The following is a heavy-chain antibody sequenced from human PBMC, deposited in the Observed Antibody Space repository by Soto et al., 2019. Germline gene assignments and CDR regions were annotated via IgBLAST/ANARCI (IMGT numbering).Heavy chain of an antibody. D-gene: IGHD3-3*01. CDR1: GGSISSYY. J-gene: IGHJ6*02. CDR3: ARQGFWSGYYDYYYYGMDV. CDR2: IYYSGST. V-gene: IGHV4-59*01. Sequence: SETLSLTCTVSGGSISSYYWSWIRQPPGKGLEWIGYIYYSGSTNYNPSLKSRVTISVDTSKNQFSLKLSSVTAADTAVYYCARQGFWSGYYDYYYYGMDVWGQGTTVTVSS.